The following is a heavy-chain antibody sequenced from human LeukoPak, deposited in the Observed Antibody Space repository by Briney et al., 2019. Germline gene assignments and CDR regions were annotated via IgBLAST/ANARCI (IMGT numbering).Heavy chain of an antibody. CDR2: INPNSGGT. Sequence: ASVKVSCKASGYTFTGYYMHWVRQAPGQGLEWMGWINPNSGGTNYAQKFQGWVTMTRDTSIGTAYMELSRLRSDDTAVYYCARGSGSGSLEMNFDYWGQGTLVTVSS. J-gene: IGHJ4*02. V-gene: IGHV1-2*04. D-gene: IGHD3-10*01. CDR3: ARGSGSGSLEMNFDY. CDR1: GYTFTGYY.